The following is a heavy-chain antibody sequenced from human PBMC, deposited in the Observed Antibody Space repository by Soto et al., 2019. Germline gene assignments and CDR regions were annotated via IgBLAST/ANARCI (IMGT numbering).Heavy chain of an antibody. J-gene: IGHJ3*02. D-gene: IGHD3-16*01. V-gene: IGHV4-39*01. CDR2: IYYIGST. CDR1: GGSISSSNYY. CDR3: ASPTLGAFDI. Sequence: PAETLSLTGTVSGGSISSSNYYWGGMRQPPGKGQEWMGSIYYIGSTSYNSSLQSRVTIYVDASKNQFSLRLSSVTAADTAVSYCASPTLGAFDIWGQGTMVTVSS.